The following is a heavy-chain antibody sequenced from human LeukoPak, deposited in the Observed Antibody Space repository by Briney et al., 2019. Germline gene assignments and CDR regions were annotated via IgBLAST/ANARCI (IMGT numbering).Heavy chain of an antibody. CDR3: ARQRGSGSYYIDY. Sequence: PSQTLSLTCTVSGGSISSGGYYWSWIRQHPGKGLEWIGYIYYSGSTYYNPSLKSRVTISVDTSKNQFSLKLSSVTAADTAVYYCARQRGSGSYYIDYWGQGTLVTVSS. CDR2: IYYSGST. D-gene: IGHD3-10*01. J-gene: IGHJ4*02. V-gene: IGHV4-31*03. CDR1: GGSISSGGYY.